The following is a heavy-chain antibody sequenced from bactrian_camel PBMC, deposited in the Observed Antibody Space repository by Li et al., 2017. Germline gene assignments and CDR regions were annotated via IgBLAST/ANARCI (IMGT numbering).Heavy chain of an antibody. CDR1: GDTYNMLC. CDR3: VRDEGHYKANY. D-gene: IGHD2*01. Sequence: HVQLVESGGGSVQSGESLRLSCAASGDTYNMLCMGWYRQTPGKERVVVSTILSDGTTYYADSVKARFTISRDNAKNTVYLQMNSLKPEDMGVYYCVRDEGHYKANYWGQGTQVTVS. J-gene: IGHJ4*01. V-gene: IGHV3S53*01. CDR2: ILSDGTT.